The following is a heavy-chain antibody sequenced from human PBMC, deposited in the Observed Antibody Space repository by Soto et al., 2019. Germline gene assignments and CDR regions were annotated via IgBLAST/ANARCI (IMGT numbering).Heavy chain of an antibody. CDR1: GGTFSSYT. Sequence: KVSCKASGGTFSSYTISWVRQAPGQGLEWMGRIIPILGIANYAQKFQGRVTITADKSTSTAYMELSSLRSEDTAVYYCARDNYDFWSGDNNWFDPWGQGTLVTVSS. D-gene: IGHD3-3*01. CDR2: IIPILGIA. CDR3: ARDNYDFWSGDNNWFDP. V-gene: IGHV1-69*04. J-gene: IGHJ5*02.